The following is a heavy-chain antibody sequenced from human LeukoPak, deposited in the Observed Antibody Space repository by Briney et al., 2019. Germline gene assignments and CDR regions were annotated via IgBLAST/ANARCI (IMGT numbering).Heavy chain of an antibody. CDR1: GFTFSSYA. Sequence: GGSLRLSCAASGFTFSSYAMSWVRQAPGKGLEWVSGISGIGGRTYYADSVKGRFTISRDNSKNTLYLQMNSLRVEDTAVYYCARVGVTAFDIWGQGTMVTVSS. V-gene: IGHV3-23*01. J-gene: IGHJ3*02. D-gene: IGHD2-21*02. CDR2: ISGIGGRT. CDR3: ARVGVTAFDI.